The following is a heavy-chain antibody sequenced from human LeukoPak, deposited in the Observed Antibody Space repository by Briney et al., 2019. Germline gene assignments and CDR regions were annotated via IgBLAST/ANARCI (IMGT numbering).Heavy chain of an antibody. CDR1: GYTISSGYY. V-gene: IGHV4-61*02. Sequence: PSETLSLTCTVSGYTISSGYYWSWIRQPAGKGLEWIGRIYTSGSTNYNPSLRGRVTISVDTSKNQFSLKLTSVTAADTAMYFCARDGTRGSFFDYWGQGTLVTVSS. J-gene: IGHJ4*02. CDR3: ARDGTRGSFFDY. CDR2: IYTSGST. D-gene: IGHD3-10*01.